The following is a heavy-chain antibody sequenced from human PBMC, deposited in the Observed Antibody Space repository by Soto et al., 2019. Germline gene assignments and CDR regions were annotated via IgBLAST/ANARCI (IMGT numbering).Heavy chain of an antibody. CDR1: GYTFTIYG. D-gene: IGHD1-26*01. CDR3: ARASGSSYWFDP. CDR2: ISAYNGNT. J-gene: IGHJ5*02. Sequence: ASVEVSSTASGYTFTIYGISWVRQAPGQGLEWMGWISAYNGNTNYAQKLQGRVTMTTDTSTSTVYMELRSLRSDDTAVYYCARASGSSYWFDPWGQGTLVTVSS. V-gene: IGHV1-18*01.